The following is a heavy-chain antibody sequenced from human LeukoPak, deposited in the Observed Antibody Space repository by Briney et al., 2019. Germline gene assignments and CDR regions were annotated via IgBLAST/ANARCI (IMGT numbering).Heavy chain of an antibody. J-gene: IGHJ4*02. CDR3: AKDHRGYSYGTYFDY. CDR2: ISGSGGST. Sequence: GGSLRLSCAASGFTFSSYAMSWVRQAPGKGLEWVSAISGSGGSTYYADSVKGRFTISRDSSKNTLYLQMNSLRAEDTAVYYCAKDHRGYSYGTYFDYWGQGTLVTVSS. CDR1: GFTFSSYA. V-gene: IGHV3-23*01. D-gene: IGHD5-18*01.